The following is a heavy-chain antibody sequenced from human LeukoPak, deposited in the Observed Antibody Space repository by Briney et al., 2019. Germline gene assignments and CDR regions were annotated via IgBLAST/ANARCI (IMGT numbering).Heavy chain of an antibody. CDR1: GGSFSGYY. V-gene: IGHV4-34*01. CDR3: ARLGYDSSGYYPSHFDY. D-gene: IGHD3-22*01. Sequence: SETLSLTCAVYGGSFSGYYWSWIRQPPGKGLEWIGEINHSGSTNYNPSLKSRVTISVDTSKNQFSLKLSSVTAADTAVYYCARLGYDSSGYYPSHFDYWGQGTLVTVSS. J-gene: IGHJ4*02. CDR2: INHSGST.